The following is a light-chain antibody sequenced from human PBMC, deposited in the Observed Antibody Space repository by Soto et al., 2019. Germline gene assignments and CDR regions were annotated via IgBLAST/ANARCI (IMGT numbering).Light chain of an antibody. V-gene: IGKV1-39*01. CDR3: QQSYGTPLT. Sequence: DMEMTQSPSSLSASVGDRVTITCRASQSISNYLNWYQHKPGKVPKLLIYAASSLQSGVPTRFSGSGSGTDFTLTINSLPPEDVATYYCQQSYGTPLTVGGGTKIEIK. CDR1: QSISNY. J-gene: IGKJ4*01. CDR2: AAS.